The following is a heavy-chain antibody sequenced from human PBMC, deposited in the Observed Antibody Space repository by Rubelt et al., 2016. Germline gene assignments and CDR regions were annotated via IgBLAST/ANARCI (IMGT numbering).Heavy chain of an antibody. Sequence: QVQLVQSGAEVKKPGASVKVSCKASGSTFTRNGFSWVRQAPGQGLEWMGRIIPNSGDTNYAQKFQGWVTMTRETSIRTAYMELSRLRSDDTAGYYCARVRQLSDYWGQGTLVTVSS. CDR2: IIPNSGDT. V-gene: IGHV1-2*04. CDR1: GSTFTRNG. D-gene: IGHD6-6*01. J-gene: IGHJ4*02. CDR3: ARVRQLSDY.